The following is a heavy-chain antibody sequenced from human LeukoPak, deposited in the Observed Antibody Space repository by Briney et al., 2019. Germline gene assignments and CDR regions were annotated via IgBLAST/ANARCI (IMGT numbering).Heavy chain of an antibody. Sequence: ASVKVSCKASGGTFNSYAISWVRQAPGQGLEWMGGIIPIFGTTNYARKFRGRVTLTADKSTRTAYMELSSLRSEDTAVYYCARDHYDSSGYPNFDYWGQGTLVTVSS. CDR1: GGTFNSYA. CDR2: IIPIFGTT. D-gene: IGHD3-22*01. CDR3: ARDHYDSSGYPNFDY. V-gene: IGHV1-69*06. J-gene: IGHJ4*02.